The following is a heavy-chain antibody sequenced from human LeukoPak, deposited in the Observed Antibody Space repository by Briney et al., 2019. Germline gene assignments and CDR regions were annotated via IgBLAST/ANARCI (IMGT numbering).Heavy chain of an antibody. D-gene: IGHD1-26*01. CDR3: ARQNTPHGNFDY. CDR2: IGTAGDT. V-gene: IGHV3-13*01. CDR1: GFTLSNYA. J-gene: IGHJ4*02. Sequence: PGGSLRLSCAASGFTLSNYAMHWVRQPAGKGPEWVSAIGTAGDTFYPGSVKGRFTISRDNAKKSLFLQMNSLRAEDTAVYYCARQNTPHGNFDYWGQGTLVTVSS.